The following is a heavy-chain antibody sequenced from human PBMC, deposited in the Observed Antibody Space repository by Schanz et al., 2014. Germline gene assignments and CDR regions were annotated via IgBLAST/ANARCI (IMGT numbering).Heavy chain of an antibody. CDR3: ARPALWFGDNCFDP. V-gene: IGHV3-23*04. Sequence: VQLVESGGGVVQPGRSLRLSCAASGFTFSSYAMSWVRQAPGKGLEWVSAISGSGGSTYYADSVRGRFTMSRDNAKNTLYLQMNSLRAEDTAVYYCARPALWFGDNCFDPWGQGTLVTVSS. J-gene: IGHJ5*02. CDR1: GFTFSSYA. D-gene: IGHD3-10*01. CDR2: ISGSGGST.